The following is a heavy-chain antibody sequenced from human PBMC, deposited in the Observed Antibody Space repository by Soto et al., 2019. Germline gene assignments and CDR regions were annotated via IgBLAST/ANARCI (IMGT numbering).Heavy chain of an antibody. CDR2: IYHSGST. CDR1: GGSISSGGYS. Sequence: QLQLQESGSGLVKPSQTLSLTCAVSGGSISSGGYSCNWIRQPPGKGLEWIGYIYHSGSTYYNPSHKSRVTISVDRSKNQFSLNLSSVTAADTAVYYCARGMTTVTTFDYWGQGTLVTVSS. D-gene: IGHD4-17*01. CDR3: ARGMTTVTTFDY. V-gene: IGHV4-30-2*01. J-gene: IGHJ4*02.